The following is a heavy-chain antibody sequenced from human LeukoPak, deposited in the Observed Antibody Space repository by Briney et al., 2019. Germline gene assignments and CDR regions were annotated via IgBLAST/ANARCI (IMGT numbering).Heavy chain of an antibody. V-gene: IGHV1-2*02. Sequence: ASVKVSCKASGYTFTGYYMHWVRQAPGQGLEWMGWINPNSGGTNYAQKFQGRVTMTRDTSISTAYMELSRLGSDDTAVYYCARDLSAGTPQDYWGQGTLVTVSS. CDR2: INPNSGGT. CDR3: ARDLSAGTPQDY. D-gene: IGHD1/OR15-1a*01. CDR1: GYTFTGYY. J-gene: IGHJ4*02.